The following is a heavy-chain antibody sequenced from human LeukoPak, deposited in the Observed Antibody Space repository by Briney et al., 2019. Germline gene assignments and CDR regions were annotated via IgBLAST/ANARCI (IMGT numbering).Heavy chain of an antibody. Sequence: SETLSLTCTVSGVSISSYYWSWIRQPPGKGLEWIGYMYYSGNNNYNASLKSRVTISADTSKNQVSLKLTSVTAADTAVYYCARVPPGHASGSDFPDYWGRGTLVIVSS. D-gene: IGHD3-10*01. J-gene: IGHJ4*02. CDR3: ARVPPGHASGSDFPDY. CDR2: MYYSGNN. V-gene: IGHV4-59*01. CDR1: GVSISSYY.